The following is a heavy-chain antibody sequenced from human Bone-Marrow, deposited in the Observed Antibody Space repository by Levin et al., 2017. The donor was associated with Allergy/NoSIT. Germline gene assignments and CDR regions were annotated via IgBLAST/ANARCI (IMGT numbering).Heavy chain of an antibody. V-gene: IGHV1-18*01. J-gene: IGHJ5*02. CDR2: ISTYNDNT. Sequence: PRASVKVSCKASGYTFTSYGISWVRQAPGQGLEWMGWISTYNDNTNYAQKLQGRVTMTTDTSTSTAYMELRSLRSDDTAIYYCARETMGLRRDGYNWFDPWGQGTLVTVSS. CDR3: ARETMGLRRDGYNWFDP. D-gene: IGHD5-24*01. CDR1: GYTFTSYG.